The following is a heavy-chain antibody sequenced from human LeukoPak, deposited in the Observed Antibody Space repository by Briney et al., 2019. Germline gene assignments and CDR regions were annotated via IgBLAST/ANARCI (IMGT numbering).Heavy chain of an antibody. J-gene: IGHJ4*02. V-gene: IGHV6-1*01. Sequence: SQTLSLTCAISGDSVSSNGVAWNWISQSQARGLEWLGMTYDGSKWHNDYALSVKSRITINPDTSKNQFSLQLNSVTPEDTAVYYCTRGRNSAFDYWGQGTLVTVSS. D-gene: IGHD1-14*01. CDR2: TYDGSKWHN. CDR1: GDSVSSNGVA. CDR3: TRGRNSAFDY.